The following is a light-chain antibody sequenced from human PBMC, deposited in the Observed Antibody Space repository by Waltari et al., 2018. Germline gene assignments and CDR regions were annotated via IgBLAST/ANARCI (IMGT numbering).Light chain of an antibody. CDR1: SSNIGSNT. CDR3: ATWDDSLNGWV. CDR2: SNN. Sequence: QSVLTQPPSASETPGQRVTISCSGSSSNIGSNTVNWYHQLPGTAPKLLIYSNNQRPSGVPDRCSGSKSGTSASLAISGLQSEDEADYYCATWDDSLNGWVFGGGTKLTVL. J-gene: IGLJ3*02. V-gene: IGLV1-44*01.